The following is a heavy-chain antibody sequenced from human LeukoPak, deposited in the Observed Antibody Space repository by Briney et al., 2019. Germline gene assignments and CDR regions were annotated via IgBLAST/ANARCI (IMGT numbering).Heavy chain of an antibody. Sequence: SETLSLTCTVSGDSVTRSDYYWDWIRQPPGKGLGWIGSIYYSGSTNYNPSLKSRVTISVDTSKNQFSLKLSSVTAADTAVYYCARSYYGSGSYWPYYYYYYMDVWGKGTTVTISS. CDR2: IYYSGST. V-gene: IGHV4-39*07. J-gene: IGHJ6*03. CDR3: ARSYYGSGSYWPYYYYYYMDV. D-gene: IGHD3-10*01. CDR1: GDSVTRSDYY.